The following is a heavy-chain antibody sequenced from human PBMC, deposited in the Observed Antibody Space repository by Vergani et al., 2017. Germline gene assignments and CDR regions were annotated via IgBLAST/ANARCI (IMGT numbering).Heavy chain of an antibody. D-gene: IGHD5-24*01. V-gene: IGHV5-51*01. CDR2: IYAGDSDT. Sequence: EVQLVQSGAEVKKPGESLKISCKGSGYTFTKFWIAWVRQMPGKGLDWMGMIYAGDSDTRYSPSFQGRVTMSVDRSINTASLQWNSLQASDTATYYCARREMFTTGESFDFWGQGTMITVTS. CDR3: ARREMFTTGESFDF. J-gene: IGHJ3*01. CDR1: GYTFTKFW.